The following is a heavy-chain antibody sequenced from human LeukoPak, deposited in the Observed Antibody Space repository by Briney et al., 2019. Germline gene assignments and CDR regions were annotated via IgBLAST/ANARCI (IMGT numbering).Heavy chain of an antibody. V-gene: IGHV1-46*01. Sequence: ASVKVSCKASGYTFTSYYMHWLRQAPGQGLEWMGLINPSGGSTSYAQKFQGRVTMTRDTSTSTVYMELSSLRSEDTAVYYCARGAAVAGPSPSSFDYWGQGTLVTVSS. CDR3: ARGAAVAGPSPSSFDY. CDR1: GYTFTSYY. CDR2: INPSGGST. D-gene: IGHD6-19*01. J-gene: IGHJ4*02.